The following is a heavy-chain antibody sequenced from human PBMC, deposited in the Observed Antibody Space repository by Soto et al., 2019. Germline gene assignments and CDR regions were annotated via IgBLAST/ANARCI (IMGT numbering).Heavy chain of an antibody. CDR1: GFSFSSNKMG. CDR3: VHRRGFVEFDA. CDR2: IYWDDDN. J-gene: IGHJ5*02. D-gene: IGHD3-10*01. V-gene: IGHV2-5*02. Sequence: QITLKKSGPTLVKPTQTLTLTCTFSGFSFSSNKMGVGWIRQPPGKALEWLALIYWDDDNRYSPPLKSRLTSTKDTSYNQLVLTMTNTDPEDTATYYCVHRRGFVEFDAWGQGTLVTVSS.